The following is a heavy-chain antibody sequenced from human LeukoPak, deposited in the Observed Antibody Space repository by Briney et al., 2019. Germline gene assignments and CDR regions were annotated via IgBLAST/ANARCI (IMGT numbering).Heavy chain of an antibody. CDR2: IYYSGST. CDR3: ARVKFDFWSGPYYFDY. CDR1: GGSISSYY. V-gene: IGHV4-59*01. Sequence: SETLSLTCTVSGGSISSYYWSWIRQPPGKGLEWIGYIYYSGSTNYNPSLKSRVTISVDTSKNQFSLTLRSVTAADTAVYYCARVKFDFWSGPYYFDYWGQGTLVTVSS. D-gene: IGHD3-3*01. J-gene: IGHJ4*02.